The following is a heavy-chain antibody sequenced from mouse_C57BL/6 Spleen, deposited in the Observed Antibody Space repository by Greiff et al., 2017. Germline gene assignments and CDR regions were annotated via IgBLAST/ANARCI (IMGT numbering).Heavy chain of an antibody. J-gene: IGHJ2*01. Sequence: EVHLVESGGGLVQSGRSLRLSCATSGFTFSDFYMEWVRQAPGKGLEWIAASRNKANDYTTEYSASVKGRFIVSRDTSQSILYLQMNALRAEDTAIYYCARDALYDGFDYWGQGTTLTVSS. CDR2: SRNKANDYTT. CDR3: ARDALYDGFDY. CDR1: GFTFSDFY. V-gene: IGHV7-1*01. D-gene: IGHD1-1*01.